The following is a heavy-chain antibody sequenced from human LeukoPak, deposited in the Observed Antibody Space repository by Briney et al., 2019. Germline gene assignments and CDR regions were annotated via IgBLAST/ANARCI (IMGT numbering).Heavy chain of an antibody. CDR2: ISFDGTDA. D-gene: IGHD3-3*01. CDR3: ARDRNTDFWSGYYTNYFDY. V-gene: IGHV3-30*03. J-gene: IGHJ4*02. CDR1: GFTFSSYW. Sequence: PGGSLRLSCAASGFTFSSYWMSWVRQAPGKGLEWVAVISFDGTDAFYADSVKGRFTISRDNAKNSLYLQMNSLRAEDTAVYYCARDRNTDFWSGYYTNYFDYWGQGTLVTVSS.